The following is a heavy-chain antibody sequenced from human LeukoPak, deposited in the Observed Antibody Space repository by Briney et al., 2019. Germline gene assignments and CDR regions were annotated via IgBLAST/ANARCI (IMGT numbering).Heavy chain of an antibody. CDR1: GFTFSNYR. CDR2: SNAAGSPV. CDR3: ARDRSLSVAGTFDF. V-gene: IGHV3-48*02. D-gene: IGHD6-19*01. Sequence: TGGSLRLSCRGSGFTFSNYRTNWVRQAPGKGLEWISYSNAAGSPVSYAESVQGRFTISRDNAKNSLYLEMNSLRDDDTAVYYCARDRSLSVAGTFDFWGQGSLVTVSS. J-gene: IGHJ4*02.